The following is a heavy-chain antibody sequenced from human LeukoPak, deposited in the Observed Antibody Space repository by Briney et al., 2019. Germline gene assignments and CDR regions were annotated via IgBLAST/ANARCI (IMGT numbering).Heavy chain of an antibody. J-gene: IGHJ4*02. D-gene: IGHD3-10*01. Sequence: GGSLRLSCAASGFTFSSYWMTWVRQAPGKGLEWVANIKEDGSEKHYVDSVKGRFTISRDNAKNSLYLQMNSLRAEDTAVYYCARDRATMVRGVSYYFDYWGQGTLVTVSS. V-gene: IGHV3-7*05. CDR3: ARDRATMVRGVSYYFDY. CDR2: IKEDGSEK. CDR1: GFTFSSYW.